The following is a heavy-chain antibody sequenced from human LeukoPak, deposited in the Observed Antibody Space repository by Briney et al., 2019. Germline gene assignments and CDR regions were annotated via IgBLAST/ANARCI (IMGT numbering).Heavy chain of an antibody. J-gene: IGHJ4*02. CDR1: GGSISSYY. D-gene: IGHD5-24*01. V-gene: IGHV4-59*01. Sequence: WETLSLTCTVSGGSISSYYSSWIRQPPGKGLEWFGYIYYSGSTNYNPSLKSRVTISLDPSKNQFSLKLSSVTAADTAVYYCAREDGYNTVWGQGTLVTVSS. CDR3: AREDGYNTV. CDR2: IYYSGST.